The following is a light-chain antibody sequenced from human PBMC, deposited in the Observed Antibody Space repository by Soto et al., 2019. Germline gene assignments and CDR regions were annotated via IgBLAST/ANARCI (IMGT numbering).Light chain of an antibody. CDR1: SSNIGSNT. V-gene: IGLV1-44*01. CDR3: VAWDDSLNGPL. Sequence: QSVLTQPPSASGTPGQRVTISCSGSSSNIGSNTVNWYQQLPGTAPTLLIYSNNQRPSGVPDRFSGSKSGTSASLAVNGLQSEDEADYYCVAWDDSLNGPLFGGGTNVTVL. CDR2: SNN. J-gene: IGLJ3*02.